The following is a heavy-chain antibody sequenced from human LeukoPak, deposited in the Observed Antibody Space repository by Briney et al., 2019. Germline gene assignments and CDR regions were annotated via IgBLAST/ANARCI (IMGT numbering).Heavy chain of an antibody. CDR1: GFPFDDYA. CDR2: ISWNSGSI. Sequence: QPGGSLRLSCAASGFPFDDYAMHWVRQAPGKGLEWVSGISWNSGSIGYADSVKGRFTISRDNAKNSLYLQMNSLRAEDMALYYCAKAMGSSWARAFDYWGQGTLVTVSS. J-gene: IGHJ4*02. CDR3: AKAMGSSWARAFDY. V-gene: IGHV3-9*03. D-gene: IGHD6-13*01.